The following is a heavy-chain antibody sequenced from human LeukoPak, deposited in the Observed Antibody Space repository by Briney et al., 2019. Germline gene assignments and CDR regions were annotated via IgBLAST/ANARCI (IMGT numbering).Heavy chain of an antibody. Sequence: SETLSLTCTISGGSISSYYWSWIRQPAGKALEWIGRIYTSGSTNYNPSLKSRVTMSVDTSKNQFSLKLSSVTAADTAVYYCAREVLVYYDFPSSGYFDYWGQGTLVTVSS. D-gene: IGHD3-3*01. V-gene: IGHV4-4*07. CDR1: GGSISSYY. CDR2: IYTSGST. J-gene: IGHJ4*02. CDR3: AREVLVYYDFPSSGYFDY.